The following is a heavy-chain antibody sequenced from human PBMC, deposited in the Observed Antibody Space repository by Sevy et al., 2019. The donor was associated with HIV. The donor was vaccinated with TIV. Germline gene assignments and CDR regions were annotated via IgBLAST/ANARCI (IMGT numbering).Heavy chain of an antibody. Sequence: GGSLRLSCAASGFTFISYAMSWVRQAPGKGLEWVSAISGSGGRTYYADSVKGRFNIPSENSKNKPYLQMNSRRAEDTDVDHCAKDQGYCSSTSCDSEYWGQGTLVTVSS. CDR1: GFTFISYA. J-gene: IGHJ4*02. CDR3: AKDQGYCSSTSCDSEY. CDR2: ISGSGGRT. V-gene: IGHV3-23*01. D-gene: IGHD2-2*01.